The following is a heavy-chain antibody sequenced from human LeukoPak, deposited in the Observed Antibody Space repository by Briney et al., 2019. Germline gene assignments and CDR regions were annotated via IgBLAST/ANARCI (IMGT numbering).Heavy chain of an antibody. V-gene: IGHV1-18*01. CDR3: ARKRCTGDCYLFDP. J-gene: IGHJ5*02. D-gene: IGHD2-21*02. Sequence: ASVKVSCKASGYTFSTYGLMWVRQAPGQGLERMGWINTNNGNTNYAQKFQGRVTMTTDTSTSTGYMELRSLRSDDTAVYYCARKRCTGDCYLFDPWGQGTLVTVSS. CDR1: GYTFSTYG. CDR2: INTNNGNT.